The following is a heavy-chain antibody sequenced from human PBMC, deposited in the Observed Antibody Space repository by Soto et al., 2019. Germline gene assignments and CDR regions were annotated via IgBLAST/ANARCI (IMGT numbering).Heavy chain of an antibody. CDR3: ARPRGGYFDY. D-gene: IGHD3-22*01. CDR1: GVSISSYY. Sequence: QVQLQESGPGLVKPSETLSLTCTVSGVSISSYYWSWIRQPPGKGLEWIGYIYYSGSTNYNPSLKSRVTISGDTSKDQVSLKLSSVTAADTAVYYGARPRGGYFDYWGQGTLVTVSS. V-gene: IGHV4-59*01. J-gene: IGHJ4*02. CDR2: IYYSGST.